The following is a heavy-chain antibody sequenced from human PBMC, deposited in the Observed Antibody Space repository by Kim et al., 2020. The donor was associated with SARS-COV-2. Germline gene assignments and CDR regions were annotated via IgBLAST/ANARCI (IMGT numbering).Heavy chain of an antibody. V-gene: IGHV3-15*01. Sequence: GSLRLSCAASGFTFSNAWMSWVRQAPGKGLEWVGRIKSKTDGGTTDYAAPVKGRFTISRDDSKNTLYLQMNSLKTEDTAVYYCTTEVYYYDSSGYYMDYYGMDVWGQGTTVTVSS. CDR2: IKSKTDGGTT. CDR3: TTEVYYYDSSGYYMDYYGMDV. CDR1: GFTFSNAW. D-gene: IGHD3-22*01. J-gene: IGHJ6*02.